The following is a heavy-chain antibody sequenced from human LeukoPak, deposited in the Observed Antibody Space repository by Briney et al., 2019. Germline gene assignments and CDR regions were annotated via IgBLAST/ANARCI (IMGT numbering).Heavy chain of an antibody. CDR3: ARHLVGRYFDWLAEGYYFDY. CDR1: GGSISSSSYY. J-gene: IGHJ4*02. V-gene: IGHV4-39*01. Sequence: MSSETLSLTCTVSGGSISSSSYYWGWIRQPPGKGLEWIGSIYYSGSTYYNPSLKSRVTISVDTSKNQFSLKLSSVTAADTAVYYCARHLVGRYFDWLAEGYYFDYWGQGTLVTVSS. CDR2: IYYSGST. D-gene: IGHD3-9*01.